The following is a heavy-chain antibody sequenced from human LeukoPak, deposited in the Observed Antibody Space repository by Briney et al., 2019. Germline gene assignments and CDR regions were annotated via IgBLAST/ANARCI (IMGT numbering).Heavy chain of an antibody. CDR1: GYTFTSYY. CDR2: INPSGGST. Sequence: GASVTVSCKASGYTFTSYYMHWVRQAPGQGLEWMGIINPSGGSTSYAQKFQGRVTMTRDTSTSTVYMELSSLRSEDTAVYYCATGGPDEEPLDYWGQGTLVTVSS. J-gene: IGHJ4*02. V-gene: IGHV1-46*01. D-gene: IGHD3-16*01. CDR3: ATGGPDEEPLDY.